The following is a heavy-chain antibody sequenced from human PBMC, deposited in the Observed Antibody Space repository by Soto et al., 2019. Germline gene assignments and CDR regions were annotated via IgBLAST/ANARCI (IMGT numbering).Heavy chain of an antibody. CDR2: IYYSGST. CDR3: ARDSGYSSGWPPQPFDYYYRMAV. Sequence: SQTLSLTCTVSAGSISRYYWSWIRQPPGKGLEWIGYIYYSGSTNYNPSLKSRVTISVDTSKNQFSLKLSSVTAADTAVYYCARDSGYSSGWPPQPFDYYYRMAVWGQGTTVTVSS. D-gene: IGHD6-19*01. V-gene: IGHV4-59*01. J-gene: IGHJ6*02. CDR1: AGSISRYY.